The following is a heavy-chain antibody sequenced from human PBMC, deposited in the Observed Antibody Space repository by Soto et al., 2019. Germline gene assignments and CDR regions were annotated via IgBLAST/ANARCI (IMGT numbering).Heavy chain of an antibody. D-gene: IGHD3-3*01. V-gene: IGHV3-15*01. Sequence: EVQLVESGGGLVEPGGSLRLSCAASGFTFTTAWMTWVRQAPGKGLEWVGRIKSRDHGGTADYAAPVQGRFTISRDDSTQMQFLQMTSLKTEDTAVYYCARTSYHSWTAYDIWGQGTVVAVSS. J-gene: IGHJ3*02. CDR3: ARTSYHSWTAYDI. CDR2: IKSRDHGGTA. CDR1: GFTFTTAW.